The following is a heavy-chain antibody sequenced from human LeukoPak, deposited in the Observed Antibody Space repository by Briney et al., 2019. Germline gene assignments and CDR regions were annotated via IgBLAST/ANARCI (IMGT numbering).Heavy chain of an antibody. CDR1: GGTFSIYA. D-gene: IGHD3-22*01. CDR2: IIPIFGTA. V-gene: IGHV1-69*13. Sequence: GASVNVSCKASGGTFSIYAISWVRQAPGQGLEWMGGIIPIFGTANCAQKFQGRVTITADESTSTAYMELSSLRPEDTAVHYCAREDYDSSGYYHDYWGQGTLVTVSS. J-gene: IGHJ4*02. CDR3: AREDYDSSGYYHDY.